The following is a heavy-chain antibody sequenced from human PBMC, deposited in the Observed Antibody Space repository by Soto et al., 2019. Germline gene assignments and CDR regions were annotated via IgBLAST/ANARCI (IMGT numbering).Heavy chain of an antibody. D-gene: IGHD3-10*01. Sequence: QVQLVQSGAEMKKPGSSVKVSCQSSGGTFNTYAMNWVRQAPGQGPEWMGDISPMFGAANYAPKFQGRVTINADESTGTSYMQLSSLTSEDTALYFCAREVQVHTPAFVCWGQGTLVTVSS. J-gene: IGHJ4*02. CDR3: AREVQVHTPAFVC. V-gene: IGHV1-69*19. CDR1: GGTFNTYA. CDR2: ISPMFGAA.